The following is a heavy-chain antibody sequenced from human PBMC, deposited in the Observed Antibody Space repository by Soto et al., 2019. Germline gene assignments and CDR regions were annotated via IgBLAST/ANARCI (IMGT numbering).Heavy chain of an antibody. CDR2: INPNSGGT. CDR3: ARSPFGKCGGSCYDY. V-gene: IGHV1-2*04. J-gene: IGHJ4*02. D-gene: IGHD2-15*01. CDR1: GYTFTGYY. Sequence: ASVKVSCKASGYTFTGYYMHWVRQAPGQGLEWMGWINPNSGGTNYAQKFQGWVTMTRDTSISTAYMELSRLRSDDTAVYYCARSPFGKCGGSCYDYWGQGTPVTVSS.